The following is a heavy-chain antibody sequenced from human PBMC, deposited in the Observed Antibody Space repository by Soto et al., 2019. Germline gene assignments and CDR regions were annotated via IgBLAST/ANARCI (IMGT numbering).Heavy chain of an antibody. J-gene: IGHJ3*02. V-gene: IGHV3-21*02. CDR1: EFTFSNYN. Sequence: EVQLVESGGGLVKPGGSLRLSCAASEFTFSNYNMNWVRQAPGKGLEWVSSISSNSGYIYYTDSVKGRFTISRDNAKSSLDLQMNSLRAEDTAVYYCARDPDITMRGIGAFDIWGQGTMVTVSS. D-gene: IGHD3-22*01. CDR2: ISSNSGYI. CDR3: ARDPDITMRGIGAFDI.